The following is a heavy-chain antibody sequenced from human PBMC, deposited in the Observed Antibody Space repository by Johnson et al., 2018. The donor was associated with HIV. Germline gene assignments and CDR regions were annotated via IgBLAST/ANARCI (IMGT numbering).Heavy chain of an antibody. CDR2: ISSDGSNK. J-gene: IGHJ3*02. CDR1: GFTFSSYA. Sequence: QVQLVESGGGVVQPGRSLRLSCAASGFTFSSYAMHWVRQAPGKGLEWVAVISSDGSNKSYADSVKGRFTLSRDNSKNTLYLQMNSLRAEDTAVYYCARVPNDAFDIWGQGTMVTVSS. V-gene: IGHV3-30-3*01. CDR3: ARVPNDAFDI.